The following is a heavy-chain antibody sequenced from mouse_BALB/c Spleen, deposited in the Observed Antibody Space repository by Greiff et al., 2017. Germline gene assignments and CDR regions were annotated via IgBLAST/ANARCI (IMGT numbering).Heavy chain of an antibody. J-gene: IGHJ2*01. CDR2: IYPGSGST. Sequence: LQQPGSELVRPGASVKLSCKASGYTFTSYWMHWVKQRHGQGLEWIGNIYPGSGSTNYDEKFKSKGTLTVDTSSSTAYMHLSSLTSEDSAVYDCTRGGAFDDWGQGTTLTVSS. CDR3: TRGGAFDD. V-gene: IGHV1S22*01. CDR1: GYTFTSYW.